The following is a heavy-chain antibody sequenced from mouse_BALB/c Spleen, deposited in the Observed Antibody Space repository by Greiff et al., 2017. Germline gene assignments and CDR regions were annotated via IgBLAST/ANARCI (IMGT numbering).Heavy chain of an antibody. V-gene: IGHV5-9-3*01. Sequence: EVKLVESGGGLVKPGGSLKLSCAASGFTFSSYAMSWVRQTPEKRLEWVATISSGGSYTYYPDSVKGRFTISRDNAKNTLYLQMSSLRSEDTAMYYCARPLYDGYYVFAYWGQGTLVTVSA. CDR3: ARPLYDGYYVFAY. D-gene: IGHD2-3*01. CDR1: GFTFSSYA. J-gene: IGHJ3*01. CDR2: ISSGGSYT.